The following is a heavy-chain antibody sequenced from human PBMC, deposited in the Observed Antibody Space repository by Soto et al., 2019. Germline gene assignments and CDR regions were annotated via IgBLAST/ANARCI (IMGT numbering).Heavy chain of an antibody. D-gene: IGHD6-19*01. J-gene: IGHJ6*02. CDR1: GFTFSSYS. CDR2: ISSSSSTI. Sequence: EVQLVESGGGLVQPGGSLRLSCAASGFTFSSYSMNWVRQAPGKGLEWVSYISSSSSTIYYADSVKGRFTISRDNAKNSLYLQMNSLRDEDTAVYYCARVREQWLVVSNYYYYGMDVWGQGTTVTVSS. CDR3: ARVREQWLVVSNYYYYGMDV. V-gene: IGHV3-48*02.